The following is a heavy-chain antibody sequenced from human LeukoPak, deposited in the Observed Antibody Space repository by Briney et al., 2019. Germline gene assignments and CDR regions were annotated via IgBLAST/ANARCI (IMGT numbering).Heavy chain of an antibody. CDR1: GYTFSSYD. Sequence: GASVKVSCKASGYTFSSYDINWVRQATGQGLEWMGWMNPNSGNTGYAQKLQGRVTMTTDTSTSTAYMELRSLRSDDTAVYYCARDPPSYCSGGSCYSDYWGQGTLVTVSS. CDR2: MNPNSGNT. V-gene: IGHV1-8*02. J-gene: IGHJ4*02. CDR3: ARDPPSYCSGGSCYSDY. D-gene: IGHD2-15*01.